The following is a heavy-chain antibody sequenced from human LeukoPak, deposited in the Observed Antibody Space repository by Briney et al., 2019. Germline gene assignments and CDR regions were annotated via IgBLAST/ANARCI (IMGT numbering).Heavy chain of an antibody. Sequence: GGSLRLSCAASGFPFSSYAMSWVRQAPGKGLEWVSAISGSSGSTYYADSVKGRFTISRDNSKNTLYLQMNSLRAEDTAVYYCAKSSKSWIFGVVIANWFDPWGQGTLVTVSS. D-gene: IGHD3-3*01. V-gene: IGHV3-23*01. CDR2: ISGSSGST. CDR1: GFPFSSYA. J-gene: IGHJ5*02. CDR3: AKSSKSWIFGVVIANWFDP.